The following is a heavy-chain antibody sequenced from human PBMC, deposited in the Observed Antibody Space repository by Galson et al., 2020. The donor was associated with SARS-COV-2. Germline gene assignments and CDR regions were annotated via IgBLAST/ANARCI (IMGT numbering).Heavy chain of an antibody. Sequence: GESLKLSCAAPGFTFSSYGMHWVRQAPGKGLEWVAVTWNDGSNKNYADSVKGRFTISRDNSKNTLYLQMNSLRGEDTAVYYCARDVGIAAAACDSWGQGTLVTVSS. CDR2: TWNDGSNK. CDR1: GFTFSSYG. V-gene: IGHV3-33*01. CDR3: ARDVGIAAAACDS. J-gene: IGHJ4*02. D-gene: IGHD6-13*01.